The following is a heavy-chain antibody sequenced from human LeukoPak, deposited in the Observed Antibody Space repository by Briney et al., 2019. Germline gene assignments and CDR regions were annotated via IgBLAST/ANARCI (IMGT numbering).Heavy chain of an antibody. CDR3: TTEYMTSAWRWGY. CDR2: FDIEDEKR. Sequence: ASVKVSCKVSGHTLTELSVHWVRQAPGKGLEWLGGFDIEDEKRWYERKFRGRVTVTEDTSIGTAYMELSGLTSDDTAVYFCTTEYMTSAWRWGYWGQGTLVVVSS. CDR1: GHTLTELS. V-gene: IGHV1-24*01. J-gene: IGHJ4*02. D-gene: IGHD3-16*01.